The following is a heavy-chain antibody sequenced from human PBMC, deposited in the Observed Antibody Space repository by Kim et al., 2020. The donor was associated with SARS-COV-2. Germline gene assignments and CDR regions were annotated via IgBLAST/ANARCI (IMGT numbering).Heavy chain of an antibody. CDR3: AREIRSGWYFVYFQH. D-gene: IGHD6-19*01. CDR2: INHSGST. CDR1: GGSFSGYY. J-gene: IGHJ1*01. V-gene: IGHV4-34*01. Sequence: SETLSLTCAVYGGSFSGYYWSWIRQPPGKGLEWIGEINHSGSTNYNPSLKSRVTISVDTSKNQFSLKLSSVTAADTAVYYCAREIRSGWYFVYFQHWGQGTLVTVSS.